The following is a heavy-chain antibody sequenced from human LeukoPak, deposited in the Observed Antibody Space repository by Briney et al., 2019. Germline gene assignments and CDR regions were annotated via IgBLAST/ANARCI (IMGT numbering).Heavy chain of an antibody. CDR2: ISGSGSTI. CDR1: GFTFSSYA. Sequence: GSLRLSCEASGFTFSSYAMSWVRQAPGKGLEWVSAISGSGSTIYYADSVKGRFTISRDNAKNSLYLQMNSLRAEDTAVYYCARDSYYDSSGPSPRGDYWGQGTLVTVSS. J-gene: IGHJ4*02. CDR3: ARDSYYDSSGPSPRGDY. D-gene: IGHD3-22*01. V-gene: IGHV3-23*01.